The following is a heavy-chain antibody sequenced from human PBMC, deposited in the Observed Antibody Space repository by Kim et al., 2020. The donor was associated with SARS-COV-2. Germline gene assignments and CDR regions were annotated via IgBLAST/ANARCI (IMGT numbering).Heavy chain of an antibody. Sequence: SQTLSLTCAISGDSVSSNSAAWNWIRQSPSRGLEWLGRTYYRSKWYNEYAVSLKSRITINSDTSKNQLSLQLNSVTHEDTAVYYCAGRSSTTFDIWGQGTMVTVSS. CDR2: TYYRSKWYN. CDR3: AGRSSTTFDI. J-gene: IGHJ3*02. D-gene: IGHD2-2*01. V-gene: IGHV6-1*01. CDR1: GDSVSSNSAA.